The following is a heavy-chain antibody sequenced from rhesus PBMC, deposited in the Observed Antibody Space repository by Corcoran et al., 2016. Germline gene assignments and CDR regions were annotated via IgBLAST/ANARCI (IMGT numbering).Heavy chain of an antibody. CDR2: IYGSSTST. J-gene: IGHJ4*01. CDR1: GGSISDSYR. D-gene: IGHD6-13*01. V-gene: IGHV4S10*01. Sequence: QVQLQESGPGVVKSSETLSLTCAVSGGSISDSYRWSWIRQPPGKGLEWIGYIYGSSTSTNYNPSLKSRVTISKDTSKNQVSFKLSSVTAADTAVFYCARDGDSSWSVFDYWGQGVLVTVSS. CDR3: ARDGDSSWSVFDY.